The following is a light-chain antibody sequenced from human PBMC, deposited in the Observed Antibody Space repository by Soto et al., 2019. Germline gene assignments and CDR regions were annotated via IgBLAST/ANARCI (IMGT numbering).Light chain of an antibody. CDR2: DAS. J-gene: IGKJ4*01. V-gene: IGKV3-11*01. CDR3: QQRSDWPST. CDR1: QSVGSY. Sequence: VLMQSPVTLSLSPGERATLSCRASQSVGSYFAWYQQKPGQAPRLIIYDASSRATGIPARFSGSGSGTDFTLNISSLEPEDFAVYYCQQRSDWPSTFGGGTRVEIK.